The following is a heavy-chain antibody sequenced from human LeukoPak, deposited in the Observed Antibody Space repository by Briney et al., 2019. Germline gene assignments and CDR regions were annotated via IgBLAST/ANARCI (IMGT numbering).Heavy chain of an antibody. CDR3: ASHPYSSGWYEEDAFDI. J-gene: IGHJ3*02. D-gene: IGHD6-19*01. CDR1: GFTFSSYS. V-gene: IGHV3-48*01. Sequence: GGSLRLSCAASGFTFSSYSMNWVRQAPGKGLEWVSYISSSSSTIYYADSVKGRFTISRDNSKNTLYLQMNSLRAEDTAVYYCASHPYSSGWYEEDAFDIWGQGTMVTVSS. CDR2: ISSSSSTI.